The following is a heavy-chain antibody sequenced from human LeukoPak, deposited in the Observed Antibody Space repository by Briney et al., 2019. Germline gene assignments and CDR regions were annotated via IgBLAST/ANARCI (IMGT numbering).Heavy chain of an antibody. Sequence: PSETLSLTCTVSGGSISSGGYYWSWIRQPPGKGLEWIGYIYHSGSTYYNPSLKSRVTISVDRSKNQFSLKLSSVTAADTAVYYCARGGTMVRGVFFDYWGQGTLVTVSS. J-gene: IGHJ4*02. CDR3: ARGGTMVRGVFFDY. V-gene: IGHV4-30-2*01. D-gene: IGHD3-10*01. CDR2: IYHSGST. CDR1: GGSISSGGYY.